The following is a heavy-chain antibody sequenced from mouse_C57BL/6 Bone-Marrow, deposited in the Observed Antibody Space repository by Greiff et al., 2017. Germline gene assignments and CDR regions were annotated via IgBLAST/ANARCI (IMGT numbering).Heavy chain of an antibody. V-gene: IGHV14-4*01. CDR1: GFNIKDDY. CDR2: IDPENGDT. Sequence: DVKLQESGAELVRPGASVKLSCTASGFNIKDDYMHWVKQRPEQGLEWIGWIDPENGDTEYASKFQGKATITADTSSNTAYLQLSSLTSEDTAVYYCIKDSSGYLWFAYWGQGTLVTVSA. J-gene: IGHJ3*01. D-gene: IGHD3-2*02. CDR3: IKDSSGYLWFAY.